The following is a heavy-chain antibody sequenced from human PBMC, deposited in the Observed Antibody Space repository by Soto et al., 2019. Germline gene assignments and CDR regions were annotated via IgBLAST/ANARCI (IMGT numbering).Heavy chain of an antibody. J-gene: IGHJ4*02. CDR3: VRRMASPDQ. D-gene: IGHD2-15*01. V-gene: IGHV3-48*03. CDR2: ITSGGRSI. CDR1: GFTFSDYE. Sequence: GGSLRLSCTASGFTFSDYEMNWVRQAPGKGLEWVSYITSGGRSIYYADSVKGRFIISRDNAENSLYLQMNSLRPEDTAVYYCVRRMASPDQWGQGTLVTVSS.